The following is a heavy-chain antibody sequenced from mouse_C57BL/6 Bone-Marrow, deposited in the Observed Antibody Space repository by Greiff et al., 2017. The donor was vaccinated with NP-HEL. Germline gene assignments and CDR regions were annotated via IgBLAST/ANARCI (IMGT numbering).Heavy chain of an antibody. Sequence: QVQLKESGAELVKPGASVKISCKASGYAFSSYWMNWVKQRPGKGLEWIGQIYPGDGDTNYNGKFKGKATLTADKSSSTAYMQLSSLTSEDSAVYFCARELITTVVAGFDYWGQGTTLTVSS. CDR3: ARELITTVVAGFDY. V-gene: IGHV1-80*01. CDR2: IYPGDGDT. D-gene: IGHD1-1*01. CDR1: GYAFSSYW. J-gene: IGHJ2*01.